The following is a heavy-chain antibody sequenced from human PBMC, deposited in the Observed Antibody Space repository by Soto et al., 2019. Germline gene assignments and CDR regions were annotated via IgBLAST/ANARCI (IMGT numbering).Heavy chain of an antibody. CDR1: GYFFTSHY. Sequence: QVQLVQSGAEVEKPGASVKVSCKTSGYFFTSHYIHWVRLAPGRGREWMGRINPNNGDTNSPQKFQGRVTMTSDTSISTAYMETSGLRSDDTALYYCAREVTYGGGSFSLGLWGQGTLVTVSS. CDR3: AREVTYGGGSFSLGL. V-gene: IGHV1-2*06. CDR2: INPNNGDT. D-gene: IGHD3-10*01. J-gene: IGHJ4*02.